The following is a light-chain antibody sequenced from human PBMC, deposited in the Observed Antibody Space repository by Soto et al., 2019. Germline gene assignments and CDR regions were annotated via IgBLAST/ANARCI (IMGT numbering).Light chain of an antibody. CDR2: GAS. CDR1: HSVSSNY. V-gene: IGKV3-20*01. CDR3: QQYVSSPPYT. J-gene: IGKJ2*01. Sequence: EIVLTQSPGTLSLSPGERATLSCRASHSVSSNYLAWYQQKPGQAPRLLIYGASSRATGIPDRLSGSGSGTDFTLTISTVEHADFAVYYCQQYVSSPPYTFGQGTKVEIK.